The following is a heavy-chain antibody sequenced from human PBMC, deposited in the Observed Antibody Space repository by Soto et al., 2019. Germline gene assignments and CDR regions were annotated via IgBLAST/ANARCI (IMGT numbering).Heavy chain of an antibody. CDR1: GGSVSSGVFS. Sequence: SETLSLTCAVSGGSVSSGVFSWNWIRQPPGQGLEWIGYISHGGSPHYTPSLRGRVSISVDRSTNVISLNLTSMTPADTAVYFCARGHYYYAMDVWGQGTTVTVSS. V-gene: IGHV4-30-2*01. J-gene: IGHJ6*02. CDR3: ARGHYYYAMDV. CDR2: ISHGGSP.